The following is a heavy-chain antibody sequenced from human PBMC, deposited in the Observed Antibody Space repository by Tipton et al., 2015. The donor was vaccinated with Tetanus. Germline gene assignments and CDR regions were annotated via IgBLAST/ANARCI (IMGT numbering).Heavy chain of an antibody. Sequence: TLSLTCTVSGGSISSGDYYWSWIRQPPGKSLEWIGYIYYSGSTYYNPSLKSRVTISVDTSKNQFSLKLSSVTAADTAVYYCATRGWMNAFDIWDQGTRVTVSS. D-gene: IGHD6-19*01. CDR3: ATRGWMNAFDI. CDR2: IYYSGST. CDR1: GGSISSGDYY. J-gene: IGHJ3*02. V-gene: IGHV4-30-4*01.